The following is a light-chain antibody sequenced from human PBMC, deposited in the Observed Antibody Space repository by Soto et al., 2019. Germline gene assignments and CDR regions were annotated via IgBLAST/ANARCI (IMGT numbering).Light chain of an antibody. Sequence: EIIMTQSPATLSVSPGERVPLSCRASQNVSSNLAWYQQKPGQAPRLLIYGASTRATGIPARFSGSGSGTEFTLTISSLQSEDFAVYYCQQYNNWPLLTFGGGTKVEIK. V-gene: IGKV3-15*01. CDR1: QNVSSN. CDR3: QQYNNWPLLT. CDR2: GAS. J-gene: IGKJ4*01.